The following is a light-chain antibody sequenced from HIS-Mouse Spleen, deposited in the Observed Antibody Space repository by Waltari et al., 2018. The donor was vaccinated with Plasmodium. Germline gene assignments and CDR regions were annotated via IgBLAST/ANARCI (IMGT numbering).Light chain of an antibody. CDR2: DVS. J-gene: IGLJ1*01. CDR3: CSYAGSYTYV. CDR1: SSDVGGYNY. Sequence: QSALTQPRSVSGSPGQSVPISCTGTSSDVGGYNYVSWYQQHPGKAPKLMIYDVSTRPSGVPDRFSGSKSGNTASLTISGLQAEDEADYYCCSYAGSYTYVFGTGTKVTVL. V-gene: IGLV2-11*01.